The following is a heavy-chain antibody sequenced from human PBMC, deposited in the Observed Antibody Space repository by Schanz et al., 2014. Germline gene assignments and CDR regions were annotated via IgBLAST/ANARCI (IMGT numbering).Heavy chain of an antibody. J-gene: IGHJ4*02. CDR3: ARIGGSVFDY. CDR1: GFTFSSYA. V-gene: IGHV3-23*01. D-gene: IGHD3-10*01. Sequence: GQLLESGGGLVQPGGSLRLSCAASGFTFSSYAMSWVRQAPGKGLEWISYITYNGGTIYYADSVKGRFTVSRDNSKNTLYLQMNSLRAEDTAVYYCARIGGSVFDYWAQGTLVTVSS. CDR2: ITYNGGTI.